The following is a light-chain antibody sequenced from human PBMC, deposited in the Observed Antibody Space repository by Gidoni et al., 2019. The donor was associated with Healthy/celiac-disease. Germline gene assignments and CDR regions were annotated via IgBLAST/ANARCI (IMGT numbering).Light chain of an antibody. CDR2: AAS. Sequence: DIQMTQSPSSLSAFVGDRVTITCRASQSISSYLNWYQQKPGKAPNLLIYAASSLQSGVPSRFSGSGSGTDFTLTISSLHPEDFATYYCQQSYSTPRTFGQGTKVEI. CDR3: QQSYSTPRT. J-gene: IGKJ1*01. V-gene: IGKV1-39*01. CDR1: QSISSY.